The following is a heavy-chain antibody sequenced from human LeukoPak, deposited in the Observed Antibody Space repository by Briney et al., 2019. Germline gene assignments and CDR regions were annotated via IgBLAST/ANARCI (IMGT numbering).Heavy chain of an antibody. CDR3: ARESQSAYYFDSSGYEDAFDI. CDR2: ISGSGGSA. D-gene: IGHD3-22*01. J-gene: IGHJ3*02. V-gene: IGHV3-23*01. Sequence: PGGSLRLSCAASEFTFSNYAMSWVRQAPGKGLEWVSAISGSGGSAYYADSVKGRFTISRDNSKNTLYLQMNSLRAEDTAVYYCARESQSAYYFDSSGYEDAFDIWGQGTMVTVSS. CDR1: EFTFSNYA.